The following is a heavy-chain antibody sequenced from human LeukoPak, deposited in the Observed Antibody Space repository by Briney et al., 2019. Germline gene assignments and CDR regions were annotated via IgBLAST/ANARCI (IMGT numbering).Heavy chain of an antibody. J-gene: IGHJ3*02. D-gene: IGHD3-9*01. Sequence: SETLSLTCAVYGGSFSSYYWSWIRQPPGKGLEWIGYIYYSGSTNYNPSLKSRVTISVDTSKNQFSLKLSSVTAADTAVYYCARDREDYDILTGYYLRGAFDIWGQGTIVTVSS. CDR3: ARDREDYDILTGYYLRGAFDI. CDR2: IYYSGST. V-gene: IGHV4-59*12. CDR1: GGSFSSYY.